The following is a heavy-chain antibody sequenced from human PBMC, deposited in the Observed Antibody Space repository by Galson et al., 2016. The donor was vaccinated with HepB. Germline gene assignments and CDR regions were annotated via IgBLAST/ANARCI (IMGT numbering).Heavy chain of an antibody. J-gene: IGHJ4*02. D-gene: IGHD6-13*01. CDR2: INFNGNDI. CDR3: AALDAASFRDEGGY. CDR1: GFTFSSHW. Sequence: SLRLSCAASGFTFSSHWMSWVRQAPGKGLEWMAYINFNGNDIYYVGSVRGRFTISRDNAKNSLYLQMNSLRVDDTAVYYCAALDAASFRDEGGYWGQGTLVTVSS. V-gene: IGHV3-7*02.